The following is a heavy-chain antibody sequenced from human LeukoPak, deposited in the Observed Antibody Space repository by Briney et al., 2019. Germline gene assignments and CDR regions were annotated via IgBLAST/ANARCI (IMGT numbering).Heavy chain of an antibody. V-gene: IGHV1-46*01. Sequence: ASVNVSRKASGYTFTSYYMHWVRQAPGQGLEWMGIINPSGGSTSYAQKFQGRVTMTRDMSTSTVYMELSSLRSEDTAVYYCARDGAPRDVLNAFDIWGQGTMVTVSS. CDR3: ARDGAPRDVLNAFDI. CDR2: INPSGGST. J-gene: IGHJ3*02. D-gene: IGHD3-10*01. CDR1: GYTFTSYY.